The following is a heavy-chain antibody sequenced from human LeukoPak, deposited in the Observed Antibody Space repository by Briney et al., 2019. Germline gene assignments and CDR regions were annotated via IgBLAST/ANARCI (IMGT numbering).Heavy chain of an antibody. V-gene: IGHV1-69*05. Sequence: SVKVSCKASGGTFSSYAISWVRQAPGQGLEWMGGIIPIVGTANYAQKFQGRVTITTNESTSTAYMELSSLRSEDTAVYYCARDCSGGSCYSNYYFDYWGQGTLVTVSS. D-gene: IGHD2-15*01. J-gene: IGHJ4*02. CDR1: GGTFSSYA. CDR3: ARDCSGGSCYSNYYFDY. CDR2: IIPIVGTA.